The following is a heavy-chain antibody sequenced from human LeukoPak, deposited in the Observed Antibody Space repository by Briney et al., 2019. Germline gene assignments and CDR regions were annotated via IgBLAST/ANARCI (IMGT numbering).Heavy chain of an antibody. V-gene: IGHV4-30-4*01. D-gene: IGHD5-12*01. CDR3: ARVAGDSGYDTDY. CDR1: GGSISSGDYY. CDR2: IYYSGST. Sequence: PSETLSLTCTVSGGSISSGDYYWSWIRQPPGKGLEWIGYIYYSGSTYYNASLKSRVTISVDTSKNQFSLKLSSVTAADTAVYYCARVAGDSGYDTDYWGQGTLVTVSS. J-gene: IGHJ4*02.